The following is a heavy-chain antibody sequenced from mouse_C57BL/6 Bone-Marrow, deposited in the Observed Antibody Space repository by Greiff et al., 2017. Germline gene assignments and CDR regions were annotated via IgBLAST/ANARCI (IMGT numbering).Heavy chain of an antibody. CDR2: IYPGRGST. CDR1: GYTFTSYW. J-gene: IGHJ3*01. V-gene: IGHV1-55*01. Sequence: QVQLQQPGAELVKPGASVKMSCKASGYTFTSYWITWVKQRPGQGLEWIGDIYPGRGSTNYNEKFKSKATLTVDNSSRTAYMQLSSLTSEYSAVYYCARQSFTTVVAPFAYWGQGTLVTVSA. D-gene: IGHD1-1*01. CDR3: ARQSFTTVVAPFAY.